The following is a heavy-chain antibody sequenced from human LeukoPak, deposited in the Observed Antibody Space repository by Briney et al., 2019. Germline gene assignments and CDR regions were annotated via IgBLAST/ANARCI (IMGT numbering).Heavy chain of an antibody. CDR2: VDHSGRT. J-gene: IGHJ4*02. Sequence: PSETLSLTCAVSGGSISGDNWWSWVRQAPGKGLEWIGEVDHSGRTNYNPSLKSRVTISEDTSKNQFSLKLSSVTAADTAVYYCARLDSALFDYWGQGTLVTVSS. CDR1: GGSISGDNW. V-gene: IGHV4-4*02. CDR3: ARLDSALFDY.